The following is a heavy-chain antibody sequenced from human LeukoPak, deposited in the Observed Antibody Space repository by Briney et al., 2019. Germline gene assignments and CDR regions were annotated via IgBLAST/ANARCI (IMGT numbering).Heavy chain of an antibody. CDR2: IIPILGIA. D-gene: IGHD5-24*01. CDR3: AREGVLKERRLQLRYYYGMDV. CDR1: GGTFSSYA. V-gene: IGHV1-69*04. Sequence: SVKVSCKASGGTFSSYAISWVRQAPGQGLEWMGRIIPILGIANYAQKFQGRVTITADKSTSTAYMELSSLRSEDTAVYYCAREGVLKERRLQLRYYYGMDVWGQGTTVTVSS. J-gene: IGHJ6*02.